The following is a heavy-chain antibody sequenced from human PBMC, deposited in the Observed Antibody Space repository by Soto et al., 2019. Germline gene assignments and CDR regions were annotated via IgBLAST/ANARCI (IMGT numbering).Heavy chain of an antibody. CDR2: TYPSGST. V-gene: IGHV4-38-2*01. Sequence: ETLSLTCVVSGYSISGNYLWGWVRQPPGKGLEWIGSTYPSGSTYYNPSLKSRVTISVDTSKNEFSLELTSVTAADTAVYFCARLPPVRYFDSWGQGALVTVSS. CDR3: ARLPPVRYFDS. CDR1: GYSISGNYL. J-gene: IGHJ4*02. D-gene: IGHD3-9*01.